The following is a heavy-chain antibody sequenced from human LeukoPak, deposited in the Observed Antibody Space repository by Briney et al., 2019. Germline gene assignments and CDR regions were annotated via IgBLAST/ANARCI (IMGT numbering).Heavy chain of an antibody. V-gene: IGHV3-30*18. J-gene: IGHJ4*02. CDR2: ISYDGSKK. Sequence: GGSLRLSCAASGFTFSSYGMHWVRQAPGKGLEWVALISYDGSKKYFAVSVQGRFTISRDNSQNTLHLQMNSLRADDTAVYYCAKAGDGSGWYYFDYWGQGALVTVSS. D-gene: IGHD6-19*01. CDR3: AKAGDGSGWYYFDY. CDR1: GFTFSSYG.